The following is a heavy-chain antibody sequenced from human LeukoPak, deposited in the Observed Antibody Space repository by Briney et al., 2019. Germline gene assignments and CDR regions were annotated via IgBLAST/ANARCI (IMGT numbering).Heavy chain of an antibody. D-gene: IGHD3-10*01. CDR2: INHSGST. J-gene: IGHJ5*02. CDR3: ARGLYYYGSGSYPTA. Sequence: SETLSLTCAVYGVSFSGYYWSWIRQPPGKGLEWIGEINHSGSTNYNPSLKSRVTISVDTSKNQFSLKLSSVTAADTAVYYCARGLYYYGSGSYPTAWGQGTLVTVSS. CDR1: GVSFSGYY. V-gene: IGHV4-34*01.